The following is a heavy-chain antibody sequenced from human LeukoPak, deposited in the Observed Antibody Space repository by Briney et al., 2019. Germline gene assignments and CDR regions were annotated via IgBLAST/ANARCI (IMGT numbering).Heavy chain of an antibody. J-gene: IGHJ4*02. CDR3: ARESTYMNYFDY. CDR1: GFTFSAYA. D-gene: IGHD4-11*01. V-gene: IGHV3-23*01. Sequence: GGSLRLSCIVSGFTFSAYAMSWVRQAPGKGLEWVSVISGSGSSRFYADSVKGRFTISRDNSKNTLYLQMSNLRAEDTAVYYCARESTYMNYFDYWGQGTLVTVSS. CDR2: ISGSGSSR.